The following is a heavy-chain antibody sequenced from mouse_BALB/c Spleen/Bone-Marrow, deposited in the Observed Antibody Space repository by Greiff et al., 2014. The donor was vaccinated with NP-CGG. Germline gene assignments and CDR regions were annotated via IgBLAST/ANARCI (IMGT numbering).Heavy chain of an antibody. CDR2: IDPANGYT. J-gene: IGHJ3*01. CDR3: ARLDLFAD. Sequence: EVQLQQSGAELVKPGASVKLSCSASGFNIKDTYIPWVKQRPEQGLEWIGRIDPANGYTKYDPKFQGKATITADTSSHTAYLQLSSLTSEDTAVYYCARLDLFADWGQGTLVTVSA. V-gene: IGHV14-3*02. CDR1: GFNIKDTY.